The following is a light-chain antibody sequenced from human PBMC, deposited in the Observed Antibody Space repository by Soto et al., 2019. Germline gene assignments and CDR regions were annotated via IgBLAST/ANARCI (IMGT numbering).Light chain of an antibody. J-gene: IGKJ1*01. CDR2: GAS. CDR3: QQYGSSPRT. Sequence: IGLCHSACTLSLSTGERATLSCRASQSVSSSYLAWYQQKPGQAPRLLIYGASSRATGIPDRFSGSGSGTDFTLTISRLEPEDFAVYYCQQYGSSPRTFGQGTKVDIK. V-gene: IGKV3-20*01. CDR1: QSVSSSY.